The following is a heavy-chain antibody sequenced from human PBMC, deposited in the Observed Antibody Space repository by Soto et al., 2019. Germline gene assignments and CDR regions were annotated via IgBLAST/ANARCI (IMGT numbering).Heavy chain of an antibody. J-gene: IGHJ4*02. CDR2: IWYDGSNK. CDR3: ARDYKVVAAIDY. CDR1: GFTFSSYG. V-gene: IGHV3-33*01. D-gene: IGHD2-15*01. Sequence: LRLSCAASGFTFSSYGMHWVRQAPGKGLEWVAVIWYDGSNKYYADSVKGRFTISRDNSKNTLYLQMNSLRAEDTAVYYCARDYKVVAAIDYWGQGTLVTVS.